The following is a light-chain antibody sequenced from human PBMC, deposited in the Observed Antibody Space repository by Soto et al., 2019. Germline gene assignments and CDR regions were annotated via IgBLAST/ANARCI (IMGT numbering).Light chain of an antibody. CDR2: WAS. J-gene: IGKJ1*01. V-gene: IGKV4-1*01. CDR3: QQYYTSWT. Sequence: DIVMTQSPDSLAVSLGETATINCKSSQTVLSNSNNKNYLAWYQQKPGQPPKLLIYWASTRESGVPDRFSGSGSGTDFTLTISSLQAEDVAVYYCQQYYTSWTFGQGTKVEIK. CDR1: QTVLSNSNNKNY.